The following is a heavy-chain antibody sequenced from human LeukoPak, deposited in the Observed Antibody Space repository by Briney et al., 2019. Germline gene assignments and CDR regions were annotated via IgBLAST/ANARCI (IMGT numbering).Heavy chain of an antibody. CDR2: INTDGSGT. V-gene: IGHV3-74*01. D-gene: IGHD2-21*01. Sequence: GSLRLSCVASGFSFGGYWMHWVRQAPGKGLVWVSLINTDGSGTSYADSVRGRFTISRDNAKNTLYLQMNGLRTEDTAVYYCVRDVWGDRDSYFDQWGQGTLVTVST. J-gene: IGHJ4*02. CDR1: GFSFGGYW. CDR3: VRDVWGDRDSYFDQ.